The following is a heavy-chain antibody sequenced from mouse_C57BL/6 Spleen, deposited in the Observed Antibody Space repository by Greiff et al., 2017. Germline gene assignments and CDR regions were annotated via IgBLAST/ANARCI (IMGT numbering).Heavy chain of an antibody. CDR1: GYTFTSYW. Sequence: QVQLQQPGAELVKPGASVKMSCKASGYTFTSYWITWVKQRPGQGLEWIGDIYPGSGSTNYNEKFKSKATLTVDTSSSTAYMQLSSLTSEDSAVYYCATHDGYNWYFDVWGTGTTATVSS. CDR3: ATHDGYNWYFDV. D-gene: IGHD2-3*01. V-gene: IGHV1-55*01. CDR2: IYPGSGST. J-gene: IGHJ1*03.